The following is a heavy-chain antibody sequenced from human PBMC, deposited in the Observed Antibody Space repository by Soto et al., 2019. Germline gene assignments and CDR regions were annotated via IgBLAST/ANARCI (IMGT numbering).Heavy chain of an antibody. J-gene: IGHJ4*02. CDR3: AKDPLFYDSSGYYPL. Sequence: PGGSLRLSCTASGFTFGDYAMSWFRQAPGKGLEWVSAISGSGGSTYYADSVKGRFTISRDNSKNTLYLQMNSLRAEDTAVYYCAKDPLFYDSSGYYPLWGQGTLVTVSS. CDR2: ISGSGGST. CDR1: GFTFGDYA. D-gene: IGHD3-22*01. V-gene: IGHV3-23*01.